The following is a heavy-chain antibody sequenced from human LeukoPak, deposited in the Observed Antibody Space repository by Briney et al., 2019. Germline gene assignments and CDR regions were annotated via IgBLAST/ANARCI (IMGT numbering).Heavy chain of an antibody. CDR1: GYTFTSYY. D-gene: IGHD1-26*01. V-gene: IGHV1-46*01. CDR3: AREEGGGDNWFDP. J-gene: IGHJ5*02. Sequence: ASVKVSCNASGYTFTSYYMHWVRQAPGQGLEWMGIINPSGGSTSYAQKFQGRVTMTRDMSTSTVYMELSSLRSEDTAVYYCAREEGGGDNWFDPWGQGTLVTVSS. CDR2: INPSGGST.